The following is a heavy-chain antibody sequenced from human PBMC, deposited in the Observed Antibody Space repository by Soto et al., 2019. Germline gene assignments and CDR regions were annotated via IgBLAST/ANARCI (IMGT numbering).Heavy chain of an antibody. J-gene: IGHJ3*02. Sequence: EVQLLESGGGLVQPGGSLRLSCAASGFIFSSYAMTWVRQAPGKGLEWVSSISGSGGTAYYADSVKGRFTISRDNSRNTLDLQNNSTRAEATAVYYCAHLAGGRYEAFGIRGRGTMVSVSS. D-gene: IGHD6-19*01. CDR3: AHLAGGRYEAFGI. CDR2: ISGSGGTA. CDR1: GFIFSSYA. V-gene: IGHV3-23*01.